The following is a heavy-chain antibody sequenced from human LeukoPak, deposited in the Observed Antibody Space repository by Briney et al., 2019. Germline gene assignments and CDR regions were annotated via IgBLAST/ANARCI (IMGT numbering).Heavy chain of an antibody. CDR2: ISYDGSNK. D-gene: IGHD2-15*01. Sequence: PGGSLRLSCAASGFTFCSYAMHWVRQAPGKGLEWVAVISYDGSNKYYADSVKGRFTISRDNSKNTLYLQMNSLRAEDTAVYYCALCGSCYSQKDYYYYGMDVWGQGTTVTVSS. CDR3: ALCGSCYSQKDYYYYGMDV. V-gene: IGHV3-30*04. CDR1: GFTFCSYA. J-gene: IGHJ6*02.